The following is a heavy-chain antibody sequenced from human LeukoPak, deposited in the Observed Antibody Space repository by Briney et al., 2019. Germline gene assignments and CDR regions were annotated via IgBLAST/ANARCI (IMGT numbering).Heavy chain of an antibody. Sequence: PGGSLRLSCAASGFTFSSYAMHWVRQAPGKGLEWVAVISYDGSNKYYADSVKGRFTISRDNSKNTLYLQMNSLRAEDTAVYYCARAYTSGYGRIGPLDYWGQGTLVTVSS. CDR1: GFTFSSYA. CDR2: ISYDGSNK. D-gene: IGHD5-12*01. J-gene: IGHJ4*02. V-gene: IGHV3-30*04. CDR3: ARAYTSGYGRIGPLDY.